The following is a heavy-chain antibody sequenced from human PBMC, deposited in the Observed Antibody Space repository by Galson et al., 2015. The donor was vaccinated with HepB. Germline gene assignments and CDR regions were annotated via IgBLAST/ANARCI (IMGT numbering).Heavy chain of an antibody. CDR1: GYTFSSYG. D-gene: IGHD4-23*01. Sequence: SVKVSCKASGYTFSSYGMHWVRQAPGQRLEWMGWINAGNDNTKYSKKFQGRVTMTRDTSTSTVYMELSSLRSEDTAMYYCTRSPRAPGNDAFDIWGQGTMVTVSS. CDR2: INAGNDNT. J-gene: IGHJ3*02. CDR3: TRSPRAPGNDAFDI. V-gene: IGHV1-3*01.